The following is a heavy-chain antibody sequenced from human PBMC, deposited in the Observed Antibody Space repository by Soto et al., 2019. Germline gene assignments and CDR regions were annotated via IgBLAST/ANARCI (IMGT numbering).Heavy chain of an antibody. CDR1: RAPISGGAYY. CDR3: ASVGGGDSEYYFDD. D-gene: IGHD4-17*01. V-gene: IGHV4-31*02. Sequence: SQTLSLTCTVSRAPISGGAYYWGWIRQHPGKGLEWIGNLYHSGRTYYNPSTKSRVIMSVDTSNNHCSLNLNSVTVADTAMYYCASVGGGDSEYYFDDWGQGTMVTVSS. CDR2: LYHSGRT. J-gene: IGHJ4*02.